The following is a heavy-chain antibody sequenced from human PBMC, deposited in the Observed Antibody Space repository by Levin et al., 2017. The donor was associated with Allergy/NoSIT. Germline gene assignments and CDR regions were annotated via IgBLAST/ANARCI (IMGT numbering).Heavy chain of an antibody. CDR3: ATLRGYGAFFYYDLDV. CDR1: GYTLTELS. CDR2: FDPEDGET. J-gene: IGHJ6*02. V-gene: IGHV1-24*01. Sequence: ASVKVSCKVTGYTLTELSMHWVRQAPGKGLEWMGGFDPEDGETIYAQKFQGRVTMTEDSSTDTAYMELSSLRSEDTALFYCATLRGYGAFFYYDLDVWGQGTTVTVSS. D-gene: IGHD5-12*01.